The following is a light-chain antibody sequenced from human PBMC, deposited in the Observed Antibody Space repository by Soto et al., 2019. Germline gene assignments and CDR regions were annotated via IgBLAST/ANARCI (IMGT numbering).Light chain of an antibody. Sequence: EIVLTQSPGTLSLSPGERATLSCRASQSVRNSYLAWYQQKPCQAPRLLMSGASSRSTGIPDRFSGNGSGTDFTLTISRLEPEDFAVYYCQQYGNSPQITFGQGTRLEIK. CDR3: QQYGNSPQIT. V-gene: IGKV3-20*01. CDR2: GAS. J-gene: IGKJ5*01. CDR1: QSVRNSY.